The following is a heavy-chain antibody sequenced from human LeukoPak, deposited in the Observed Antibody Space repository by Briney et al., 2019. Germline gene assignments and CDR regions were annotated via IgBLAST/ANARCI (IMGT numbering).Heavy chain of an antibody. V-gene: IGHV1-24*01. J-gene: IGHJ4*02. CDR1: GYTLTELS. CDR2: FDPEDGET. CDR3: ATGRNIVVVPAAIEFDY. Sequence: AASVKVSCKVSGYTLTELSMHWVRQAPGKGLEWMGGFDPEDGETIYAQKFQGRVAMTEDTSTDTAYMELSSLRSEDTAVYYCATGRNIVVVPAAIEFDYWGQGTLVTVSS. D-gene: IGHD2-2*01.